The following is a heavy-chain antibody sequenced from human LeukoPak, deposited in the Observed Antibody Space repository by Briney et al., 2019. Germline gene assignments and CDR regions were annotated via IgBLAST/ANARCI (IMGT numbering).Heavy chain of an antibody. CDR3: AHRKNYYDSSVFDN. CDR1: GFSLNTRGVS. V-gene: IGHV2-5*02. Sequence: SGPTLVSPTQTLTLTCTFSGFSLNTRGVSVGWIRQPPGRALEWLALIYWDDDRRYSPSLKSRLTITKDTSRNQVVLTMTNMDPVDTATYFCAHRKNYYDSSVFDNWGQGTLVTVSS. J-gene: IGHJ4*02. CDR2: IYWDDDR. D-gene: IGHD3-22*01.